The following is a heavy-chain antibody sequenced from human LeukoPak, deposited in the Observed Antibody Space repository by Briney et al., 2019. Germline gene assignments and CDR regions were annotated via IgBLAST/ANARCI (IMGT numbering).Heavy chain of an antibody. CDR1: RFTVSGNY. CDR2: IYSGDTT. J-gene: IGHJ4*02. Sequence: GGSLRLSCAVSRFTVSGNYMSWVRQAPGKGLEWVSLIYSGDTTLYADSVKGRFTISRDISKNTVYLQMNSLRAEDTAVYYCARRAGGYSHPYDYWGQGILVTVSS. V-gene: IGHV3-53*01. CDR3: ARRAGGYSHPYDY. D-gene: IGHD4-23*01.